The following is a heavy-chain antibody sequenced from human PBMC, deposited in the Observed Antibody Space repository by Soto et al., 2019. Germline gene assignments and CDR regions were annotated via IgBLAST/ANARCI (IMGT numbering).Heavy chain of an antibody. V-gene: IGHV1-69*04. Sequence: GASVKVSCKASGGTFSSYTISWVRQAPGRGLEWMGRIIPILGIANYAQNFQGRVTITADESTSTAYMELSSLRSEDTAVYYCARDRGPSSGYYPDWFDPWGQGTLVTVSS. D-gene: IGHD3-22*01. CDR3: ARDRGPSSGYYPDWFDP. J-gene: IGHJ5*02. CDR1: GGTFSSYT. CDR2: IIPILGIA.